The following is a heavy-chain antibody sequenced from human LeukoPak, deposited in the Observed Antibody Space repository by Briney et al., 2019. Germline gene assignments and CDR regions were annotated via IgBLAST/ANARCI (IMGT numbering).Heavy chain of an antibody. CDR1: GDSTSSGDYF. J-gene: IGHJ4*02. V-gene: IGHV4-30-4*01. Sequence: SQTLSLTCTVSGDSTSSGDYFWSWIRQPPGGGLEWVGYIYYSGTTYYNPSLKSRVTISVDTSKNQFCLNLTSVTAQDTAVYYCAKERIAGHLDYWGQGTLVTVSS. CDR2: IYYSGTT. D-gene: IGHD2/OR15-2a*01. CDR3: AKERIAGHLDY.